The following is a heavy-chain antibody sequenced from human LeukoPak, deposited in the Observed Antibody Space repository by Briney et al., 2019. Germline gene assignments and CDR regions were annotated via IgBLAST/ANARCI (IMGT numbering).Heavy chain of an antibody. CDR3: ARDTIAVAGNFDY. J-gene: IGHJ4*02. V-gene: IGHV1-24*01. CDR1: GYTLTELS. Sequence: ASVKVSCKVSGYTLTELSMHWVRQAPGKGLEWMGGFDPEDGETIYAQKLQGRVTMTTDTSTSTAYMELRSLRSDDTAVYYCARDTIAVAGNFDYWGQGTLVTVSS. D-gene: IGHD6-19*01. CDR2: FDPEDGET.